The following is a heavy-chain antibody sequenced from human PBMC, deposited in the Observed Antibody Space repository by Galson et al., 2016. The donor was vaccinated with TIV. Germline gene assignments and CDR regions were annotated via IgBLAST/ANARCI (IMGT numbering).Heavy chain of an antibody. CDR2: ISVSGGRT. J-gene: IGHJ4*02. Sequence: SLRLSCAGSTLKSSNYAMSWVRQAPGKGLEWVSAISVSGGRTYYADSVKGRFTISRDNSKNTVYLQTNSLRAEDTGVYYCAKGGGYGDVYFDFWGQGTLVTVSS. CDR3: AKGGGYGDVYFDF. CDR1: TLKSSNYA. V-gene: IGHV3-23*01. D-gene: IGHD4-17*01.